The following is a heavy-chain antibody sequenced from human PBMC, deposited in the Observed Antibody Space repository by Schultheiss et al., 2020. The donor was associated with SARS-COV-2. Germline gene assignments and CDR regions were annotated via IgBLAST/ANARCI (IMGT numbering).Heavy chain of an antibody. CDR1: GFTFSDYY. D-gene: IGHD2-2*01. Sequence: GGSLRLSCAASGFTFSDYYMSWIRQAPGKGLEWVSYISSSGSTIYYADSVKGRFTISRDNAKNSLYLQMNSLKTEDTAVYYCTTGSYCSSTSCYGDYYYYCMDVWGQGTTVTVSS. V-gene: IGHV3-11*01. CDR3: TTGSYCSSTSCYGDYYYYCMDV. CDR2: ISSSGSTI. J-gene: IGHJ6*02.